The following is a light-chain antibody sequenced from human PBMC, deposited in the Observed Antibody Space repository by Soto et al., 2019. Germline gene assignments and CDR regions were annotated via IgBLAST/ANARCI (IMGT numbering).Light chain of an antibody. CDR2: WAS. Sequence: DIVMTPSPDSLAVSLGERATINCKSSQSVLFSSNNKNFLPGHQQKPGRPPKLLIYWASIRESGVPDRFSGSGSGTDFTLTISSLQAEDVSVYHCQQHYSSPWTLGQGTK. CDR3: QQHYSSPWT. V-gene: IGKV4-1*01. J-gene: IGKJ1*01. CDR1: QSVLFSSNNKNF.